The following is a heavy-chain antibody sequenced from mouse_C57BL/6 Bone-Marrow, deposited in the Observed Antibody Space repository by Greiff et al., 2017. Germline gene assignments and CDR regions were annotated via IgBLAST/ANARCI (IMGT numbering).Heavy chain of an antibody. CDR2: IYPGDGDT. CDR1: GYAFSSYW. CDR3: ARGYSNYEWYFDV. D-gene: IGHD2-5*01. Sequence: QVQLKQSGAELVKPGASVKISCKASGYAFSSYWMNWVKQRPGKGLEWIGQIYPGDGDTNYNGKFKGKATLTADKSSSTAYMQLSSLTSEDSAVYFCARGYSNYEWYFDVWGTGTTVTVSS. V-gene: IGHV1-80*01. J-gene: IGHJ1*03.